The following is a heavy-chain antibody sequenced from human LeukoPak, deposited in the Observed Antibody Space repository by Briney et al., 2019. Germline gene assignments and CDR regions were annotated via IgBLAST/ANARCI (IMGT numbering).Heavy chain of an antibody. CDR3: ARDSWYCTSTSCYEDY. CDR1: GFTFSSYS. CDR2: ISGSSSAI. Sequence: GGSLRLPCAASGFTFSSYSMNWVRQAPGKGLEWVSYISGSSSAIYADSVKGRFTISRDNAKNSLYLQMNSLRDEDTAVYYCARDSWYCTSTSCYEDYWGQGTLVTVSS. V-gene: IGHV3-48*02. D-gene: IGHD2-2*01. J-gene: IGHJ4*02.